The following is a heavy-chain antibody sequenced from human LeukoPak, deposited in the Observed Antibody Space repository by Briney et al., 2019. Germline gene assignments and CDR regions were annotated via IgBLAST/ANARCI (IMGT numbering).Heavy chain of an antibody. CDR2: INSDGSST. CDR3: ARVGYSGYDQQFDY. CDR1: GFTFSSYW. D-gene: IGHD5-12*01. Sequence: GGSLRLSCAASGFTFSSYWMHWVRQVPGKGLVWVSRINSDGSSTSYADSVKGRFTVSRDNAKNSLYLQMNSLRAEDTAVYYCARVGYSGYDQQFDYWGQGTLVTVSS. J-gene: IGHJ4*02. V-gene: IGHV3-74*01.